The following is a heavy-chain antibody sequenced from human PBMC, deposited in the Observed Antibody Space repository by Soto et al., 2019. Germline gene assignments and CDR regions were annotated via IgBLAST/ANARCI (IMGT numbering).Heavy chain of an antibody. Sequence: QVQVVQSGAEVKKPGASVKVSCKASGYTFTSYAMHWVRQAPGRRLEWMGWINPGNGNTKNSQKFQGRVTITRDTFASTAYMELISLRSEDTAVYYCARGASSVTTFYFDLWGRGTLVTVSS. V-gene: IGHV1-3*01. D-gene: IGHD4-17*01. CDR2: INPGNGNT. CDR1: GYTFTSYA. CDR3: ARGASSVTTFYFDL. J-gene: IGHJ2*01.